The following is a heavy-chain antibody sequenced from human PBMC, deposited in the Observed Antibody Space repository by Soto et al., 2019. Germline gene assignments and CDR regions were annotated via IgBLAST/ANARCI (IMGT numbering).Heavy chain of an antibody. J-gene: IGHJ4*02. V-gene: IGHV1-18*01. CDR3: ARVGVGLAAPRVWPY. D-gene: IGHD6-13*01. Sequence: EASVKVSCKASGYTFTSYGISWVRQAPGQGLEWMAWINPYNGNTKYAEKFLGRVTVTTDTSTATAYMEVRSLTPDDTAVFYCARVGVGLAAPRVWPYWGQGTPVTVSS. CDR1: GYTFTSYG. CDR2: INPYNGNT.